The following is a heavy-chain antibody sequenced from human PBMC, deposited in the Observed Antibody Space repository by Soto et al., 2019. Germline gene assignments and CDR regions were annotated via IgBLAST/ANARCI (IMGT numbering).Heavy chain of an antibody. CDR2: ISGSGGST. D-gene: IGHD2-21*02. CDR3: AKDHWDCGGDCYSPRAGGTFDY. Sequence: GGSLRLSCAASGFTFSSYAMSWVRQAPGKGLEWVSAISGSGGSTYYADSVKGRFTISRDNSKNTLYLQMNSLRAEDTAVYYCAKDHWDCGGDCYSPRAGGTFDYWGQGTLVTVSS. V-gene: IGHV3-23*01. J-gene: IGHJ4*02. CDR1: GFTFSSYA.